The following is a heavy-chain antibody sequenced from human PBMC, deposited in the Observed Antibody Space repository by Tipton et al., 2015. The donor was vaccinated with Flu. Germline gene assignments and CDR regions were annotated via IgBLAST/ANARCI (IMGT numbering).Heavy chain of an antibody. Sequence: QVQLVQSGGGVVQPGRSLRLSCAASGFTFSSYGIHWVRQAPGKGLEWVAVISSDGSIEYYADSVKGRFTISRDNSKNTLYLLMNSLRPEDTAVYYCTRRLVEDWGQGTQVTVSS. CDR3: TRRLVED. CDR2: ISSDGSIE. CDR1: GFTFSSYG. V-gene: IGHV3-30*03. J-gene: IGHJ4*02.